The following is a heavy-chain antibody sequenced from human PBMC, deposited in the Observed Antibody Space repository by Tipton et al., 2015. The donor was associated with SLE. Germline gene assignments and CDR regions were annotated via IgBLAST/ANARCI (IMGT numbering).Heavy chain of an antibody. D-gene: IGHD6-13*01. CDR3: ARHASSWYFHFDY. Sequence: GLVKPSETLSLTCTVSGGSISSSSYYWGWIRQPPGKGLEWIGSIYYSGSTYYNRSLKSRVTISVDTSKNQFSLKLRSVTAADTAIYYCARHASSWYFHFDYWGQGTLITVSS. V-gene: IGHV4-39*07. J-gene: IGHJ4*02. CDR1: GGSISSSSYY. CDR2: IYYSGST.